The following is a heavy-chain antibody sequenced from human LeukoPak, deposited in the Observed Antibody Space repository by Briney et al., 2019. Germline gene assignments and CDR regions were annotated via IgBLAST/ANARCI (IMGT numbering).Heavy chain of an antibody. CDR3: AKVRRVRGVMYYYYYYGMDV. V-gene: IGHV3-23*01. CDR1: GFTFSSYA. Sequence: TGGSLRLSCAASGFTFSSYAMSWVRQAPGKGLEWVSAISGSGGSTYYADSVKGGFTISRDNSKNTLYLQMNSLRAEDTAVYYCAKVRRVRGVMYYYYYYGMDVWGQGTTVTVSS. CDR2: ISGSGGST. D-gene: IGHD3-10*01. J-gene: IGHJ6*02.